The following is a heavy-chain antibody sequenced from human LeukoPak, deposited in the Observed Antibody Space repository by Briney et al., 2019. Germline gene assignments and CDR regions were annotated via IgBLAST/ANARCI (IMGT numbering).Heavy chain of an antibody. Sequence: SETLSLTCTVSGGSISSYYWSWIRQPAGKGLEWIGEINHSGSTNYNPSLKSRVTISVDTSKNQFSLKLSSVTAADTAVYYCARGIYYYYGMDVWGQGTTVTVSS. CDR3: ARGIYYYYGMDV. CDR1: GGSISSYY. CDR2: INHSGST. V-gene: IGHV4-34*01. J-gene: IGHJ6*02.